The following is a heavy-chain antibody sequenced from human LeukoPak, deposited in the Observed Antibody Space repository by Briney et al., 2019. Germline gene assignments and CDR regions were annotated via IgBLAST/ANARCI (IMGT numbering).Heavy chain of an antibody. CDR3: ARSSGYPYFDY. Sequence: PGESLRLSCVASGFIFSSYSVSWVRQAPGKGLEWLSYIGASSSPIYYADSVEGRFTISRDNAKNSLYLQMNSLRVEDTAVYYCARSSGYPYFDYGGQGTLVTVSS. V-gene: IGHV3-48*01. D-gene: IGHD3-22*01. CDR1: GFIFSSYS. J-gene: IGHJ4*02. CDR2: IGASSSPI.